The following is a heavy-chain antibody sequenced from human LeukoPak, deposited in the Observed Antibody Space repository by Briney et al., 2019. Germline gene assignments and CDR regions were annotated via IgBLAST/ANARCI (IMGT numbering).Heavy chain of an antibody. Sequence: ASQTLSLTCTVSGGSISSGSYYWSWIRQPAGKGLEWIGRIYTSGSTNYNPSLKSRVTISVDTSKNQFSLKLSSVTAADTAVYYCARNTRDSPHADWGQGTLVTVSS. J-gene: IGHJ4*02. D-gene: IGHD2-8*01. CDR1: GGSISSGSYY. CDR3: ARNTRDSPHAD. CDR2: IYTSGST. V-gene: IGHV4-61*02.